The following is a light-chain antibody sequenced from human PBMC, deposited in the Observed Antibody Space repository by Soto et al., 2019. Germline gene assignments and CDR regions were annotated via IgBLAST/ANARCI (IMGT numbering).Light chain of an antibody. J-gene: IGKJ1*01. V-gene: IGKV3-15*01. CDR1: QSVSSY. CDR2: DAS. Sequence: EKVMTQSPATLSVSPGDRATLSCRASQSVSSYLAWYQQKPGQAPKLLIYDASTMATGVPARFSGSGSGTEFTLTISSLQSEDLAVYYCQQYDDWPETFGQGTKVEIK. CDR3: QQYDDWPET.